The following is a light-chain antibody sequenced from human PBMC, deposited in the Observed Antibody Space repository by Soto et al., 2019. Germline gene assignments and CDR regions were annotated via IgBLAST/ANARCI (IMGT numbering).Light chain of an antibody. J-gene: IGLJ2*01. CDR3: SSYTSSSTLVI. V-gene: IGLV2-14*01. CDR1: SSDVGGYNH. Sequence: QSALTQPASVSGSPGQSITISCTGTSSDVGGYNHVSWYQQHPGKAPKLMIYEVSNRPSGVSNRFSGSKSGNTASLTISGLQAEDVADYYCSSYTSSSTLVIFGGGTKLTVL. CDR2: EVS.